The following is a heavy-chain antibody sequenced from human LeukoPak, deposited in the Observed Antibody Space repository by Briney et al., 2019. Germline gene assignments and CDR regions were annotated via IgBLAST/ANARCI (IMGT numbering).Heavy chain of an antibody. V-gene: IGHV1-18*01. CDR3: ARTLQPYDFWSGYYTYFDY. CDR1: GYTFTSYG. D-gene: IGHD3-3*01. Sequence: ASVKVSCKASGYTFTSYGISWVRQAPGQGLEWMGWISAYNGNTNYAQKLQGRVTMTTDTSTSTAYMELRSLRSDDTAVYYCARTLQPYDFWSGYYTYFDYWGQGTLVTVSS. J-gene: IGHJ4*02. CDR2: ISAYNGNT.